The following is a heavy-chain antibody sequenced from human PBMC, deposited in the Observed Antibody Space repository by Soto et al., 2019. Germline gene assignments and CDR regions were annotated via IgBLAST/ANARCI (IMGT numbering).Heavy chain of an antibody. D-gene: IGHD2-2*01. CDR3: AKDGAYCSSTSCYHWFDP. V-gene: IGHV3-23*01. J-gene: IGHJ5*02. Sequence: HPGGSLRLSCAASGFTFSSYAMSLVRQSPGKGLEWVSAISGSGGSTYYADSVKGRFTISRDNSKNTLYLQMNSLRAEDTAVYYCAKDGAYCSSTSCYHWFDPWGQGNLVTVSS. CDR2: ISGSGGST. CDR1: GFTFSSYA.